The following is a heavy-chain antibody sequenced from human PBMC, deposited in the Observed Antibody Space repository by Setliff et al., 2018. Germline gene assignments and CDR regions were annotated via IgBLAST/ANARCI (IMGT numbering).Heavy chain of an antibody. Sequence: GGSLRLSCATSGFTFSDYYMSWIRQTPGKGLEWVAYISSSGSLIYYPDSVKGRFTISRDNAKKSVDLQMNSLRAEDTAVYYCATRAVAGTGGQGTLVTVSS. D-gene: IGHD6-19*01. CDR2: ISSSGSLI. J-gene: IGHJ4*02. V-gene: IGHV3-11*01. CDR1: GFTFSDYY. CDR3: ATRAVAGT.